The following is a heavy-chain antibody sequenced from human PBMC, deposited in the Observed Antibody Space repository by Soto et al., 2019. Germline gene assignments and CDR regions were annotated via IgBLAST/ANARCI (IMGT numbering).Heavy chain of an antibody. Sequence: ASVKVSCKSSGYSFTGYYMHWVRQAPGQGLEWMGWINPNSGGTNYAQKFQGRVTMTRDTSISTAYMELSSLRSEDTAVYYCARSVTTYHWYFDLWGRGTLVTVSS. CDR3: ARSVTTYHWYFDL. CDR2: INPNSGGT. V-gene: IGHV1-2*02. CDR1: GYSFTGYY. J-gene: IGHJ2*01. D-gene: IGHD4-17*01.